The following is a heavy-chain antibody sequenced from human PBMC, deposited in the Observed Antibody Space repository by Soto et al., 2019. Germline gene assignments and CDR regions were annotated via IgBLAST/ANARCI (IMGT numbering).Heavy chain of an antibody. D-gene: IGHD5-12*01. J-gene: IGHJ6*02. V-gene: IGHV1-3*01. CDR3: ARGGPSGYDHYYYGMDV. CDR1: GYTFTSYA. CDR2: LNAGNGNT. Sequence: ASVKVSCKASGYTFTSYAMHWVRQAPGQRLEWMGWLNAGNGNTKYSQKFQGRVTITRDTSASTAYMELSSLRSEDTAVYYCARGGPSGYDHYYYGMDVWGQGTTVTVSS.